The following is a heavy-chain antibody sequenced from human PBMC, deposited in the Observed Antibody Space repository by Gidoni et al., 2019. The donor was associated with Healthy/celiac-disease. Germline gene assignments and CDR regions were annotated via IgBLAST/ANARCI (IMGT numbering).Heavy chain of an antibody. Sequence: QVQLQPWGAGLLQPSETLSLTCAVYGGSFSGYYWSWIRQPPGKGLEWIGEIHHSGSTNYNPSLKSRVTISVDTSKNQFSLKRSSVTAADTAVYYCAREGGGWYLGYYYYGMDVWGQGTTVTVSS. D-gene: IGHD6-19*01. V-gene: IGHV4-34*01. J-gene: IGHJ6*02. CDR1: GGSFSGYY. CDR2: IHHSGST. CDR3: AREGGGWYLGYYYYGMDV.